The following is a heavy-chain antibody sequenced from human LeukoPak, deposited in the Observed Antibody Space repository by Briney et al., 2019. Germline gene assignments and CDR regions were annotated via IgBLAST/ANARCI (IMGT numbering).Heavy chain of an antibody. Sequence: SETLSLTCTVSGGSISSGSYYWSWIRQPAGKGLEWIGRIYASGGSNYNPSLKSRFTISLDTSKNQFSMKLSSVTAADTAVYYCARGVNCGGDCYPTYLDIWGQGTMVTVSS. D-gene: IGHD2-21*02. CDR1: GGSISSGSYY. J-gene: IGHJ3*02. CDR2: IYASGGS. CDR3: ARGVNCGGDCYPTYLDI. V-gene: IGHV4-61*02.